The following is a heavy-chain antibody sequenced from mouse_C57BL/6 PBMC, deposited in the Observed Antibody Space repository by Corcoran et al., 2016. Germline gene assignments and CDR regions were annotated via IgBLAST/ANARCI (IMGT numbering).Heavy chain of an antibody. Sequence: DVQLQESGPGLVKPSQSLSLTCSVTGYSITSGYYWNWIRQFPGNKLEWMGYISYDGSNNYNPSLKNRISITRDTSKNQFFLKLNSVTTEDTATYYCARGYDYWYFDVWGTGTTVTVSS. CDR1: GYSITSGYY. V-gene: IGHV3-6*01. J-gene: IGHJ1*03. CDR2: ISYDGSN. D-gene: IGHD2-3*01. CDR3: ARGYDYWYFDV.